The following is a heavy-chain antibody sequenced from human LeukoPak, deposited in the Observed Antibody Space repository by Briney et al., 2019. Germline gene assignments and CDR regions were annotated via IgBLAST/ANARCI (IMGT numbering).Heavy chain of an antibody. CDR3: AREMRSPRGGFDY. CDR1: SGSISSTSYY. D-gene: IGHD3-10*01. J-gene: IGHJ4*02. Sequence: SETPSLTCTVSSGSISSTSYYWGWIRQPPGMGLEWIGSMYYSGSTYYNPSLKSLVTISVDTSKSQFSLKLSSVTAADTAVYSCAREMRSPRGGFDYWDQGTLVTVSS. CDR2: MYYSGST. V-gene: IGHV4-39*07.